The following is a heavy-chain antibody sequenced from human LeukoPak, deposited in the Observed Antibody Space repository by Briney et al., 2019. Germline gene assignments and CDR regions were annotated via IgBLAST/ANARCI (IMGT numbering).Heavy chain of an antibody. CDR2: INSDGSST. CDR1: GFTFSSYW. D-gene: IGHD3-10*01. CDR3: ARDQGFGELDY. V-gene: IGHV3-74*01. J-gene: IGHJ4*02. Sequence: GGSLRLSCAASGFTFSSYWMHWVRQAPGKGLVWVSRINSDGSSTGYADSVKGRFTISRDNAKNTLYLQMNSLRAEDTAVYYCARDQGFGELDYWGQGTLVTVSS.